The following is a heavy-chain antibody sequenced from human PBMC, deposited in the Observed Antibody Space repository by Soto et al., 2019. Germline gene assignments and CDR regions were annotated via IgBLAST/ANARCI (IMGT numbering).Heavy chain of an antibody. D-gene: IGHD2-21*02. CDR1: GGTFSSYA. CDR3: ARDSGYCGGDFYSPVH. J-gene: IGHJ4*02. CDR2: IIPIFGTA. Sequence: QVQLVQSGAEVKKPGSSVKVSCKASGGTFSSYAITWVRQAPGQGLEWMGGIIPIFGTANYAQKFQGRVTITADESTSTAYMEPSSLRSEDTAVYYCARDSGYCGGDFYSPVHWGQGTLVTVSS. V-gene: IGHV1-69*12.